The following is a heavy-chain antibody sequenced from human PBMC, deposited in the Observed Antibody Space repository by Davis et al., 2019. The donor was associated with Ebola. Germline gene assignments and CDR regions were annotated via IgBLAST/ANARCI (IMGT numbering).Heavy chain of an antibody. Sequence: GGSLRLSCAASGFTFSSYAMRWVRQAPGKRLEWVSAIRGSGGSTYYADSVKGRFTISRDNSKNTRYLQMNSLRAEDTAVYYCAGHTSSLYWGQGTLVTVSS. CDR3: AGHTSSLY. D-gene: IGHD1-1*01. CDR1: GFTFSSYA. V-gene: IGHV3-23*01. J-gene: IGHJ4*02. CDR2: IRGSGGST.